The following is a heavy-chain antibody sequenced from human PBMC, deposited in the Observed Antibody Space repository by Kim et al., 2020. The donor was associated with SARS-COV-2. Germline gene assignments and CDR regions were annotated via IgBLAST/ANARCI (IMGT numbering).Heavy chain of an antibody. CDR3: ARSEGRASWQQFDY. V-gene: IGHV4-59*01. Sequence: NPSLRSRVTISWDTSTNQFSLDLTSVTDADTAVYYCARSEGRASWQQFDYWGQGILVTVSS. J-gene: IGHJ4*02.